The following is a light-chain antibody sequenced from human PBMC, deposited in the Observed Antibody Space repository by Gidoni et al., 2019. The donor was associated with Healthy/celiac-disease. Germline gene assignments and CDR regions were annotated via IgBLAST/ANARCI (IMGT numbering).Light chain of an antibody. CDR2: YKSDSDK. CDR3: MIWHSSAWV. V-gene: IGLV5-45*02. CDR1: SGINVGTYR. Sequence: QAGLTQPSSLSASPGASASLTCTIRSGINVGTYRIYWYQQKPGSPPQYLLRYKSDSDKQQGSGVPSRFSGSKDASANAGILLISGLQSEDEADYYCMIWHSSAWVFGGGTKLTVL. J-gene: IGLJ3*02.